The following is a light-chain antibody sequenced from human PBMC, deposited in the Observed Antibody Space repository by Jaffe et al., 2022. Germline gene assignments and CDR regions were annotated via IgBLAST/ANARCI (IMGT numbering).Light chain of an antibody. V-gene: IGLV7-43*01. CDR3: LLYYDDAWV. Sequence: QTVVTQEPSLTVSPGGTVTLTCASSTGAVTSGYYPNWFQQKFGQAPRALIYSTSNKYSWTPARFSGSLLGGKAALTLSGVQPEDEAEYYCLLYYDDAWVFGGGTKLTVL. CDR2: STS. CDR1: TGAVTSGYY. J-gene: IGLJ3*02.